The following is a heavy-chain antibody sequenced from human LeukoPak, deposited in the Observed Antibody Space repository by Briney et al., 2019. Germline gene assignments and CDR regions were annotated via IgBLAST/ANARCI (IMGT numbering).Heavy chain of an antibody. V-gene: IGHV4-39*07. CDR2: IYYSGST. CDR3: AREGSYDYGDYPGYFDY. D-gene: IGHD4-17*01. CDR1: GGSISSSSYY. J-gene: IGHJ4*02. Sequence: SETLSLTCTVSGGSISSSSYYWGWIRQPPGKGLEWIGSIYYSGSTYYNPSLKSRVTISVDTSKNQFSLKLSFVTAADTAVYYCAREGSYDYGDYPGYFDYWGQGTLVTVSS.